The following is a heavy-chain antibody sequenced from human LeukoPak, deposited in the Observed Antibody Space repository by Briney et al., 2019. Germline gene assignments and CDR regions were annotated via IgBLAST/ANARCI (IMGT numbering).Heavy chain of an antibody. D-gene: IGHD6-13*01. Sequence: PGGSLRLSCAASGFTFSTHSFNWVRQAPGKGLQWVSYIHGRTSPMYYADSVRGRFTISRDNAKNSVSLHMNSLRVEDTAVYYCARDASNGQQDYWGQGTLVTVSS. CDR1: GFTFSTHS. CDR3: ARDASNGQQDY. J-gene: IGHJ4*02. V-gene: IGHV3-48*01. CDR2: IHGRTSPM.